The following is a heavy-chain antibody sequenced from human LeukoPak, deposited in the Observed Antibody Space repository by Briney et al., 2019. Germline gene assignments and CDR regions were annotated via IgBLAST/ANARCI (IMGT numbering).Heavy chain of an antibody. CDR1: GFTLSSYA. CDR3: AKAPYSSGWYERFDP. CDR2: ISGSGGST. J-gene: IGHJ5*02. D-gene: IGHD6-19*01. V-gene: IGHV3-23*01. Sequence: GGSLRLSCAASGFTLSSYAMSWVRQAPGKGLEWVSAISGSGGSTYYADSVKGRFTISRDNSKNTLYLQMNSLRAEDTAVYYCAKAPYSSGWYERFDPWGQGTLVTVSS.